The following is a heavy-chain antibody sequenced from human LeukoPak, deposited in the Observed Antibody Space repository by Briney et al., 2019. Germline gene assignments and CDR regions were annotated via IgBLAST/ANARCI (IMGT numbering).Heavy chain of an antibody. Sequence: ASVKVSCKASGYTFTSYYMHWVRQATGQGLEWMGWISAYNGNTNYAQKLQGRVTMTTDTSTSTAYMELRSLRSDDTAVYYCARGYYGVFDYWGQGTLVTVSS. D-gene: IGHD3-10*01. V-gene: IGHV1-18*04. CDR2: ISAYNGNT. CDR1: GYTFTSYY. J-gene: IGHJ4*02. CDR3: ARGYYGVFDY.